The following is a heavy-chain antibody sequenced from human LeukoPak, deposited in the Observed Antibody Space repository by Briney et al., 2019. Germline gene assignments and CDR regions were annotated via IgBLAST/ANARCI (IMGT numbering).Heavy chain of an antibody. CDR3: ARLHNSVGPAWFDP. V-gene: IGHV1-18*01. CDR1: GYIFTSYG. Sequence: ASVKVSCKASGYIFTSYGISWVRQAPGQGLEWMGWISAYSGNTNYAQKLQGRVTMTTDTSANTAYMELRSLRSDDTAVYYCARLHNSVGPAWFDPWGQGTLVTVSS. D-gene: IGHD6-19*01. J-gene: IGHJ5*02. CDR2: ISAYSGNT.